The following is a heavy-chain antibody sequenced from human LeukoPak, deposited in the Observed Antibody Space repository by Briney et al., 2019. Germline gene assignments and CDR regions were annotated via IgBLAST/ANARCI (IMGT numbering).Heavy chain of an antibody. CDR2: IYYSGST. J-gene: IGHJ4*02. Sequence: SETLSLTCTVSGDSISSYYWGWIRQPPGKGLEWIGSIYYSGSTYYNPSLKSRVTISVDTSKNQFSLKLSSVTAADTAVYYCARDRKDYYDSSGVDYWGQGTLVTVSS. D-gene: IGHD3-22*01. CDR1: GDSISSYY. V-gene: IGHV4-39*07. CDR3: ARDRKDYYDSSGVDY.